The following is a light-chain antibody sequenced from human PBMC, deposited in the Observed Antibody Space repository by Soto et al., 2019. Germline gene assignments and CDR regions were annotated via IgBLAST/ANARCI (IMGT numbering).Light chain of an antibody. Sequence: EVVLTQSPATLSLSPGERATLSCGASQTITNNYLAWYQQAPGLAPRLLIFDASRRATGIPDRFSGSGSGTEFTLTISRLEPEDFAVYYCQQYSSATLTFGGGTKVEIK. CDR3: QQYSSATLT. CDR2: DAS. CDR1: QTITNNY. V-gene: IGKV3D-20*01. J-gene: IGKJ4*01.